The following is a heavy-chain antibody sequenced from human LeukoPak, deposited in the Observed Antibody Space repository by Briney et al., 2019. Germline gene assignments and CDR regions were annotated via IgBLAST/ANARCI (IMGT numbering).Heavy chain of an antibody. D-gene: IGHD3-22*01. Sequence: PGGSLRLSCAASGFTFSSYTMHWVRQAPGKGLEYVSAIGSNGGSTYYANSVKGRFTISRDNSKNTLYLQMGSLRAEDMAVYYCARWRHSSGYYYDDWGQGTLVTVSS. CDR3: ARWRHSSGYYYDD. CDR2: IGSNGGST. CDR1: GFTFSSYT. J-gene: IGHJ4*02. V-gene: IGHV3-64*01.